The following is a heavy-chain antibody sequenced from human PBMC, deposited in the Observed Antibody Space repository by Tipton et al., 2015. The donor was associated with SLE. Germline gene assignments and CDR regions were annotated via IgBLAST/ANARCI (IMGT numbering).Heavy chain of an antibody. CDR2: ISSSSSYI. J-gene: IGHJ6*02. D-gene: IGHD2-2*01. Sequence: QLVQSGGGVVQPGRSLRLSCAASGFTLSNYSMDWVRQAPGKGLEWVSSISSSSSYIYYADSVEGRFTVSRDNAKNSLYLQMNSLRTEDTAVYYCARNLLPEVRDYFYYYGMDVWGQGP. CDR1: GFTLSNYS. V-gene: IGHV3-21*03. CDR3: ARNLLPEVRDYFYYYGMDV.